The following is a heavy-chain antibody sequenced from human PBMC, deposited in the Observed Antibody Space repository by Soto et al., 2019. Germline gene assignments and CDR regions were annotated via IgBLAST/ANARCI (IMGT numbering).Heavy chain of an antibody. V-gene: IGHV3-23*01. CDR2: ISDRGDTT. D-gene: IGHD1-1*01. CDR1: GFTISSNA. CDR3: AKDKPGTTSFDY. Sequence: PVGSLRLSCAASGFTISSNAMYWVRQAPGKGLEWVSAISDRGDTTHYADSVKGRFTISRDTSKNTLSLHLNALRADDTAVYYCAKDKPGTTSFDYWGQGSLVTVSS. J-gene: IGHJ4*02.